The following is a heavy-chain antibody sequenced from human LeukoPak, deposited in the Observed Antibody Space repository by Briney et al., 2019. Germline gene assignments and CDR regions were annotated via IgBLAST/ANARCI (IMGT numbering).Heavy chain of an antibody. CDR3: ARGERRYDILTGYYRAAFDI. CDR1: GGSISSSSYY. J-gene: IGHJ3*02. Sequence: SETLSLTCTVSGGSISSSSYYWGWIRQPPGKGLDWIGSIYYSGSTYYNPSLKSRVTISVDTSKNQFSLKLSSVTAADTAVYYCARGERRYDILTGYYRAAFDIWGQGTMVTVSS. V-gene: IGHV4-39*07. CDR2: IYYSGST. D-gene: IGHD3-9*01.